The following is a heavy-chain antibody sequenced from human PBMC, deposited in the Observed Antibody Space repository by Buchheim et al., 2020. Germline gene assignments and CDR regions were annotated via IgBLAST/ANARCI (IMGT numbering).Heavy chain of an antibody. CDR2: INTSGGST. J-gene: IGHJ4*02. Sequence: QVQLVQSGAEVKKPGASVKVSCKASGYTFTSYYMHWVRQAPGQGLEWMGIINTSGGSTSYAQKFQGIVTMPRDTSTSTVYMELSSLRSEDTAVYYCALGYCSGGSCYSGGSPFDYWGQGTL. D-gene: IGHD2-15*01. CDR1: GYTFTSYY. V-gene: IGHV1-46*01. CDR3: ALGYCSGGSCYSGGSPFDY.